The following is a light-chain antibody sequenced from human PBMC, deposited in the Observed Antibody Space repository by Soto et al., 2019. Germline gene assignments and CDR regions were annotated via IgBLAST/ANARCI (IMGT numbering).Light chain of an antibody. J-gene: IGKJ1*01. CDR2: DAS. CDR1: QGISNH. V-gene: IGKV1-27*01. CDR3: QKYDSPPRT. Sequence: DIQMTQSPSSLSASVGDRVTITCRAGQGISNHLAWYQQKPGKVPKLLIYDASTLQSGVPSRFSGGGSGTDFTLTISSLQPEDVATYYCQKYDSPPRTFGQGTKVEIK.